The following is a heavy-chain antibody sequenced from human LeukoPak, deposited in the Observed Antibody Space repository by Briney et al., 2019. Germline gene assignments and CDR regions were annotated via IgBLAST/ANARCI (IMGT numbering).Heavy chain of an antibody. D-gene: IGHD3-16*02. Sequence: PSETLSLTCTVSGGPISSSSYYWGWIRQPPGKGLEWIGSIYYSGSTYYNPSLKSRVTISVDTSKHQFSLKLSSVTAADTAVYYCATAPMRYYDYVWGSYRPSGCFDYWGQGTLVTVSS. J-gene: IGHJ4*02. CDR2: IYYSGST. CDR1: GGPISSSSYY. V-gene: IGHV4-39*01. CDR3: ATAPMRYYDYVWGSYRPSGCFDY.